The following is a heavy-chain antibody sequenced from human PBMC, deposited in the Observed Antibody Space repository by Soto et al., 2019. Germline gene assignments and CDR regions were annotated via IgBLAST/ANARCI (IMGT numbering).Heavy chain of an antibody. J-gene: IGHJ4*02. D-gene: IGHD2-2*01. CDR1: GLTFGNYG. V-gene: IGHV3-30*18. CDR3: AKDRSTSWAFDY. CDR2: ISSDGSDK. Sequence: PGGSLRLSCAVSGLTFGNYGMHWVRQAPGKGLEWVAVISSDGSDKYYADSVKGRFTISRDNSKNTLYLQMNSLGADDTAVYYCAKDRSTSWAFDYWGQGTLVTVSS.